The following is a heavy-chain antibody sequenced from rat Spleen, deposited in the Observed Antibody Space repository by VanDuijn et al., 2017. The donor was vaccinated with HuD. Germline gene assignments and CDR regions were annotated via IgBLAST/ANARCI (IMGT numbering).Heavy chain of an antibody. CDR3: ARSEGVHYNLPFAS. D-gene: IGHD1-11*01. V-gene: IGHV3-3*01. CDR1: GHSITSSYR. J-gene: IGHJ3*01. Sequence: EVQLQESGPGLVKPSQSLSLTCSVTGHSITSSYRWNWIRKFPGNRLEWMGYINSAGSTTYNPSLRSRISITRDTSKNQFFLQVNYVTSDDTSTYYCARSEGVHYNLPFASWGQGTLVTVSS. CDR2: INSAGST.